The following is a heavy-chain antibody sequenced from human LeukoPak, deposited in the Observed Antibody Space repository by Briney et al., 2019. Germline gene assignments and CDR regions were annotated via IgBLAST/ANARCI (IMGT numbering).Heavy chain of an antibody. CDR2: IYYSGST. D-gene: IGHD3-10*01. CDR1: GGSISSYY. V-gene: IGHV4-59*01. CDR3: ARGSTVRGGAAFDI. Sequence: SETLSLTCTVSGGSISSYYWSWIRQPPGKGLEWIGYIYYSGSTNYNPFLKSRVTISVDTSKNQFSLKLSSVTAADTAVYYCARGSTVRGGAAFDIWGQGTMVTVSS. J-gene: IGHJ3*02.